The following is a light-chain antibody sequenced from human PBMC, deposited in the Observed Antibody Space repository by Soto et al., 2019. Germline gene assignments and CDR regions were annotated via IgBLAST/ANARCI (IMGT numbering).Light chain of an antibody. Sequence: EIVLPQSPGTLSLSPGERATLSCRASQTVSSSYLAWYQQKLGQAPRLLIYGASNRATDIPDRFSGSGSGTDFTLTISRLEPEDFAVYYCQQYGSSPRTFGQGTKVEIK. CDR3: QQYGSSPRT. J-gene: IGKJ1*01. V-gene: IGKV3-20*01. CDR1: QTVSSSY. CDR2: GAS.